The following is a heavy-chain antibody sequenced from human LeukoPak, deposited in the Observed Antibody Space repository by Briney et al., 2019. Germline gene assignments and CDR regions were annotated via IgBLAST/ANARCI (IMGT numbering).Heavy chain of an antibody. Sequence: SETLSLTCAVYGGSFSGYYWSWIRQPPGKGLEWIGEINHSGSTNYNPSLKSRVTISVDTSKNQFSLKRSSVTAADTAVYYCARGNPWYCSGGSCYLSYYGMDVWGQGTTVTVSS. V-gene: IGHV4-34*01. CDR1: GGSFSGYY. CDR2: INHSGST. CDR3: ARGNPWYCSGGSCYLSYYGMDV. J-gene: IGHJ6*02. D-gene: IGHD2-15*01.